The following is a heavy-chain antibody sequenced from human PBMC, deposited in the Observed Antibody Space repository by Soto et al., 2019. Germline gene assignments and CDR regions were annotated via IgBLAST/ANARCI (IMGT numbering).Heavy chain of an antibody. CDR2: IYYTGST. Sequence: QVQLQESGPGQVKPSQTLSLTCTVSGGSISTDDHYWSWIRQPPGKGLEWIGYIYYTGSTHYNPSLKSRLFTSLDTSKNQFSLQLTSVTAADTAVYYCASLRSRWNIDYWGQGTLVTVSS. V-gene: IGHV4-30-4*01. CDR1: GGSISTDDHY. CDR3: ASLRSRWNIDY. D-gene: IGHD6-13*01. J-gene: IGHJ4*02.